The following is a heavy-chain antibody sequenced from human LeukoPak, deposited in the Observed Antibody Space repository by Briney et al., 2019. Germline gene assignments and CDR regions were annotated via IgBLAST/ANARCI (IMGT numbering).Heavy chain of an antibody. J-gene: IGHJ6*02. D-gene: IGHD6-6*01. Sequence: SETLSLTCTVSGGSISSYYWSWIRQPAGKGLEWIGRIYTSGSTNYNPSLKSRVTMSVDTSKNQFSLKLSSVTAADTAVYYCARFLARPGYYGMDAWGQGTTVTVSS. CDR2: IYTSGST. CDR1: GGSISSYY. V-gene: IGHV4-4*07. CDR3: ARFLARPGYYGMDA.